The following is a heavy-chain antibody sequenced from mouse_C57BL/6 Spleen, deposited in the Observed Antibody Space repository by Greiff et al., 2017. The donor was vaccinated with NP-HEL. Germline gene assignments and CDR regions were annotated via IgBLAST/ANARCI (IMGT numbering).Heavy chain of an antibody. D-gene: IGHD1-1*01. CDR1: GYTFTSYW. J-gene: IGHJ1*03. CDR3: ANYYGSSSWYFDV. CDR2: INPSSGYT. Sequence: QVQLQQSGAELAKPWASVKLSCKASGYTFTSYWMHLVKQRPGQGLEWIGYINPSSGYTKYNQKFKDKATLTADKSSSTAYMQLSSLTYEDSAVYYCANYYGSSSWYFDVWGTGTTVTVSS. V-gene: IGHV1-7*01.